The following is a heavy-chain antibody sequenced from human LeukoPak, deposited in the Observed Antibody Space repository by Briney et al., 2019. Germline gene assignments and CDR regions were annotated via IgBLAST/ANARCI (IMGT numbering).Heavy chain of an antibody. CDR2: IWYDGSNK. D-gene: IGHD1-1*01. J-gene: IGHJ4*02. Sequence: GRSLRLSCAASGFTFSSYGMHWVRQAAGKGLEWVAAIWYDGSNKYYADSVKGRFTISRDNSKNALYLQMNSLRAEDTAVYYCARDLGRREVEGIDYWGERTLVTVSS. CDR3: ARDLGRREVEGIDY. V-gene: IGHV3-33*01. CDR1: GFTFSSYG.